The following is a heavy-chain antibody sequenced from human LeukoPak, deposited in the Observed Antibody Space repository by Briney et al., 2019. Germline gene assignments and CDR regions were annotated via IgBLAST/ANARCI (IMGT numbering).Heavy chain of an antibody. CDR3: ARTYSSRPTRAFDI. CDR2: ISYDGSNK. D-gene: IGHD6-13*01. J-gene: IGHJ3*02. Sequence: GGSLRHSCAASGFTFSSYAMHWVRQAPGKGLEWVAVISYDGSNKYYADSVKGRFTISRDNSKNTLYLQMNSLRAEDTAVYYCARTYSSRPTRAFDIWGQGTMVTVSS. V-gene: IGHV3-30-3*01. CDR1: GFTFSSYA.